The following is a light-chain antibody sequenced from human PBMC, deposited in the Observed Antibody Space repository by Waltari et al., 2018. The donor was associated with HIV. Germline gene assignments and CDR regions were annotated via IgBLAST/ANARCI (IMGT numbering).Light chain of an antibody. CDR1: QSVSSN. CDR3: QQYNNWPYT. J-gene: IGKJ2*01. CDR2: MAS. V-gene: IGKV3-15*01. Sequence: DIVMTQSPATLSVSPGDRATLSCRASQSVSSNLAWYQQKPGQAPRLLIYMASTRATGIPARFSGSGSGTEFTLTISSLQSEDFAVYYCQQYNNWPYTFGQGTKLEIK.